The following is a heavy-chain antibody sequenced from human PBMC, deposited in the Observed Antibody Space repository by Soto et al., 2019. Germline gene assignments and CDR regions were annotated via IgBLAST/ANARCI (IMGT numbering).Heavy chain of an antibody. D-gene: IGHD3-22*01. CDR2: IIPIFGTA. V-gene: IGHV1-69*13. J-gene: IGHJ5*02. Sequence: GASVKVSCKASGGTFSSYAISWVRQAPGQGLEWMGGIIPIFGTANYAQKFQGRVTITADESTSTAYMELSSLRSEDTAVYYCARTKGITMIVGGWFDPWGQGTLVTVSS. CDR1: GGTFSSYA. CDR3: ARTKGITMIVGGWFDP.